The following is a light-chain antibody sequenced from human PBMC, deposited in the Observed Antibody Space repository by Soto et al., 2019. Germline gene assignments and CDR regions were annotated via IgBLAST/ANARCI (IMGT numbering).Light chain of an antibody. CDR2: DAS. J-gene: IGKJ1*01. CDR1: QSISSW. Sequence: IQMTQSPSTLSASVGDRVTISCRAGQSISSWLAWYQQKPGKAPKLLIYDASSLESGVPSRFSGSGSGTEFTLTISSLQPDDFATYYCQQYNSYSWTFGQGTKVDNK. V-gene: IGKV1-5*01. CDR3: QQYNSYSWT.